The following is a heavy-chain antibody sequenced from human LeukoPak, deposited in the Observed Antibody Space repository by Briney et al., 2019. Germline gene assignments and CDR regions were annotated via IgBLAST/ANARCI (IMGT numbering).Heavy chain of an antibody. J-gene: IGHJ5*02. Sequence: GASVGVSCKTSGYSFTDYYIHWVRQAPGQGLEWMGWINPKSGRTSSARKFQDRVTMTRDPSISTVYMDMAWLTSDDTAIYFCARADFVDAGPYLIGPWGQGTLVTVSS. V-gene: IGHV1-2*02. CDR3: ARADFVDAGPYLIGP. D-gene: IGHD3-3*01. CDR2: INPKSGRT. CDR1: GYSFTDYY.